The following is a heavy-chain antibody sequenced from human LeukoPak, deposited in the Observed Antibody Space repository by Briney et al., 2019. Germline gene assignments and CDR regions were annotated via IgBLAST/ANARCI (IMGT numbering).Heavy chain of an antibody. J-gene: IGHJ4*02. D-gene: IGHD3-9*01. CDR1: GGSISPYS. Sequence: SEALSLTTPGAGGSISPYSWSWIRQPPEKGLSLIGRICPSGSTNYTPSLTSRVTISIDPSNNVFSLSLSSVTAADTAFFFFKQKTAYEIFTFRGGPLIDSWGQGTLVTVSS. V-gene: IGHV4-4*07. CDR2: ICPSGST. CDR3: KQKTAYEIFTFRGGPLIDS.